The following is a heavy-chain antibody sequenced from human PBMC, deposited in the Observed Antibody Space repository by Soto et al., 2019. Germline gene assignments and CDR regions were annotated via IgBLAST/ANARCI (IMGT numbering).Heavy chain of an antibody. CDR2: ISDDGSKE. Sequence: PGGSLRLSXAASEFTFSSYGMHWVRRAPGKGLEWVAGISDDGSKEYYADSVKGRFTISRDNSNNTLHLQMNSLRAEDTAVYFCARDRGDGGGRGYYYYYFGMDVWGQGTTVTVSS. J-gene: IGHJ6*02. CDR1: EFTFSSYG. D-gene: IGHD3-10*01. CDR3: ARDRGDGGGRGYYYYYFGMDV. V-gene: IGHV3-30-3*01.